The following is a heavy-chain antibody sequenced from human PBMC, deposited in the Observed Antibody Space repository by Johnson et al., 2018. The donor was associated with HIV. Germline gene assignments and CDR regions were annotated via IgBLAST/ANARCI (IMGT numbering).Heavy chain of an antibody. D-gene: IGHD3-10*01. CDR3: ASEVRGVLDI. CDR2: IYSCGST. Sequence: VQLVESGGGLVQPGGSLRLSCAASGFTVTTKYMSWVRQAPGKGLEWVSVIYSCGSTYYADSVKGRFTISRDNSKNTLYLQMNSLRVEDTAVYYCASEVRGVLDIWGQGTMVTVSS. V-gene: IGHV3-66*01. CDR1: GFTVTTKY. J-gene: IGHJ3*02.